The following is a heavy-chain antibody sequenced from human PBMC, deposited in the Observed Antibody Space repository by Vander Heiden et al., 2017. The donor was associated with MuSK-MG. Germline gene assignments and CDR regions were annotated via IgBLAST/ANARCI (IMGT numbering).Heavy chain of an antibody. D-gene: IGHD3-10*01. V-gene: IGHV1-2*02. CDR1: GYTFTGYY. CDR2: INPNSGGT. J-gene: IGHJ6*02. Sequence: QVQLVQSGAEVKKPGASVKVSCKASGYTFTGYYMHWVRQAPGQGLEWMGWINPNSGGTNYAQKFQGRVTMTRDTSISTAYMELSRLRSDDTAVYYCARGPHYYGSGNPGGMDVWGQGTTVTVSS. CDR3: ARGPHYYGSGNPGGMDV.